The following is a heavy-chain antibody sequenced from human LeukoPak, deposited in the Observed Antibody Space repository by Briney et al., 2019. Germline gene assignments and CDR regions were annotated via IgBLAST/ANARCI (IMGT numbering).Heavy chain of an antibody. J-gene: IGHJ3*02. CDR2: INPNSGGT. CDR3: ARGRKRFNSSGRDAFDI. Sequence: GASVKVSCKASGYTFTGYYMHWVRQAPGQGLEWMGWINPNSGGTNYAQKFQGGVTMTRDTSISTAYMELSRLRSDDTAVYYCARGRKRFNSSGRDAFDIWGQGTMVTVSS. V-gene: IGHV1-2*02. CDR1: GYTFTGYY. D-gene: IGHD6-19*01.